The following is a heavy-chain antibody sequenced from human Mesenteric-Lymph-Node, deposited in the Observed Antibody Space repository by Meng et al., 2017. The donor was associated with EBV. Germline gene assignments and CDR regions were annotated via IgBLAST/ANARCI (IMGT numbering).Heavy chain of an antibody. J-gene: IGHJ4*02. CDR1: GYTFSDYY. V-gene: IGHV3-11*01. D-gene: IGHD6-6*01. CDR2: ISSCGSNI. CDR3: ARAGYSSSSSGFLGY. Sequence: QVQLVEAGGGLGKPGGSLKLSLEASGYTFSDYYMSWIRQAPGKGLEWVSYISSCGSNIYYADTVKGRFTISRDKAKNSLYLQMNSLRAEDTAVYYCARAGYSSSSSGFLGYWGQGTLVTVSS.